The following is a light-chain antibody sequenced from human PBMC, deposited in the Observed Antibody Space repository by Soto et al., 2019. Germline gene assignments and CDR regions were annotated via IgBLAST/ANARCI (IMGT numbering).Light chain of an antibody. J-gene: IGLJ2*01. CDR3: SSYTSSSTLVV. CDR2: DVT. V-gene: IGLV2-14*01. CDR1: SSDVGIYNY. Sequence: QSVLTQPASVSGSPGQSITISCTGTSSDVGIYNYVSWYQQHPGKAPKLIIYDVTNRPSGVSNRFSGSKSGNTASLTISGLQGEYEADYYCSSYTSSSTLVVFGGGTKVTVL.